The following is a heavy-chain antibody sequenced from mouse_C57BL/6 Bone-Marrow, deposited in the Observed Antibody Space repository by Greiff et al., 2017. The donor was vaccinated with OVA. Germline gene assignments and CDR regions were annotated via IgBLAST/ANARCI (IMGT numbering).Heavy chain of an antibody. CDR3: ARELRFYYLDY. Sequence: DVKLQESGPGMVKPSQSLSLTCTVTGYSITSGYDWHWIRHFPGNKLEWMGYISYSGSTNYNPSLKSRSSFTHDTSKNHFFLKLNSVTTEDTATYYCARELRFYYLDYWGQGTALTVSS. CDR1: GYSITSGYD. D-gene: IGHD1-1*01. CDR2: ISYSGST. J-gene: IGHJ2*01. V-gene: IGHV3-1*01.